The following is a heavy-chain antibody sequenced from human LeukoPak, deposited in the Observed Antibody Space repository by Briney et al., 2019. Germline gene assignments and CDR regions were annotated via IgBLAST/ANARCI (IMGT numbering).Heavy chain of an antibody. V-gene: IGHV1-18*01. CDR1: GGTFSSYA. J-gene: IGHJ4*02. D-gene: IGHD6-13*01. Sequence: GASVKVSCKASGGTFSSYAISWVRQAPGQGLEWMGWISAYNGNTNYAQKLQGRVTMTTDTSTSTAYMELRSLRSDDTAVYYCARDRSSSWNKKIDYWGQGTLITVSS. CDR3: ARDRSSSWNKKIDY. CDR2: ISAYNGNT.